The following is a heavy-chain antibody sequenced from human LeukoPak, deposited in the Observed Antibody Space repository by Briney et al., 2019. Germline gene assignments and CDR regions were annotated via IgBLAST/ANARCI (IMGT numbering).Heavy chain of an antibody. V-gene: IGHV4-38-2*02. D-gene: IGHD2-2*01. CDR2: IYHSGST. CDR1: GYSISSGYY. CDR3: ARSSRSWSTFDN. J-gene: IGHJ4*02. Sequence: PSETLSLTCTVSGYSISSGYYWGWIRQPPGKGLEWIGSIYHSGSTYYNPSLKSRVTISVDTSKNQFSLRLSSVTAADTAVYYCARSSRSWSTFDNWGQGTLVTVSS.